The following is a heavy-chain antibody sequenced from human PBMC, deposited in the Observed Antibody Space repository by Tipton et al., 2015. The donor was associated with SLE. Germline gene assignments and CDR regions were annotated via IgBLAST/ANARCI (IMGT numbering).Heavy chain of an antibody. CDR2: ISSSSSYI. J-gene: IGHJ4*02. CDR1: GFTFSSYS. Sequence: QLVQSGGGLVQPGGSLRLSCSASGFTFSSYSMNWVRQAPGKGLEWVSSISSSSSYIYYADSVKGRFTISRDNAKNSLYLQMNSLRAEDTAVYYCARGGIASTTCTSGDHWGLGTLVTVSS. D-gene: IGHD2-2*01. V-gene: IGHV3-21*04. CDR3: ARGGIASTTCTSGDH.